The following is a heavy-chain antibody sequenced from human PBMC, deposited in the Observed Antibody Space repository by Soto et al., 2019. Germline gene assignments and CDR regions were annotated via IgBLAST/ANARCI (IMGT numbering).Heavy chain of an antibody. V-gene: IGHV1-69*01. D-gene: IGHD6-13*01. Sequence: QAQVVQSGAEVRKPGSSVKLSCKASEGTFNSYAIAWVRQAPGQGLEWMGGIIPYYNTLNYAQKFQDRVSITADDSTNTVYMELSSLRSDDTAVYFCASGASRWYPYFFDSWAQGTLVTVSS. CDR1: EGTFNSYA. CDR2: IIPYYNTL. CDR3: ASGASRWYPYFFDS. J-gene: IGHJ4*02.